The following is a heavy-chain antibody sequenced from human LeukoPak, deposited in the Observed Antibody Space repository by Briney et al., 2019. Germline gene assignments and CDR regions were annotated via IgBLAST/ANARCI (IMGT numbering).Heavy chain of an antibody. CDR3: ARDFEHIVVWGAFDI. CDR1: GFTFSSYG. V-gene: IGHV3-33*01. CDR2: IWYDGGNK. J-gene: IGHJ3*02. Sequence: PGGSLRLSCAASGFTFSSYGMHWVRQAPGKGLEWVAVIWYDGGNKYYADSVKGRFTISRDNSKNTLYLQMNSLRAEDTAVYYCARDFEHIVVWGAFDIWGQGTMVTVSS. D-gene: IGHD2-21*01.